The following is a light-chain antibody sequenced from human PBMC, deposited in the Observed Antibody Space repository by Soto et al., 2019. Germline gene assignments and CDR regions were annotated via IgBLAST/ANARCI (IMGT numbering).Light chain of an antibody. Sequence: EIVRTQSPATLSVSPGERATLSCRASQSVSSNLAWYQQKPGQVPRLLIHGASTRATGVPARFSGSGSGTAFTLTISSMQSEDFAVYYCQQYNNWPPLTFGGGTKVEIK. CDR3: QQYNNWPPLT. J-gene: IGKJ4*01. CDR2: GAS. CDR1: QSVSSN. V-gene: IGKV3-15*01.